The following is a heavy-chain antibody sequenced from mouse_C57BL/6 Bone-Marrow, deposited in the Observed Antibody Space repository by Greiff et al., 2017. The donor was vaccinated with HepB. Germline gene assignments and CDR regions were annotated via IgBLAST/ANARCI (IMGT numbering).Heavy chain of an antibody. CDR2: IYPRSGNT. Sequence: VKLVESGAELASPGASVKLSCKASGYTFTSYGISWVKQRTGQGLEWIGEIYPRSGNTYYNEKFKGKATLTAEKSSSTAYMELRSLTSEDSAVYFCAKNYVGWFAYWGQGTLVTVSA. CDR1: GYTFTSYG. J-gene: IGHJ3*01. CDR3: AKNYVGWFAY. D-gene: IGHD1-1*01. V-gene: IGHV1-81*01.